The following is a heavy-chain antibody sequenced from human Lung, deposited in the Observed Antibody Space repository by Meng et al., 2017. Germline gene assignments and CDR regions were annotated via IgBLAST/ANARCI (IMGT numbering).Heavy chain of an antibody. J-gene: IGHJ4*02. Sequence: QVQLQQWGAGLLQPSEPRSLTCAVYGGSFSGYYWSWSRQPPGKGLEWIGEINHSGSTNYNPSLKSRVTISVDTSKNHFSLKLNSVTAADTAVFYCARGEREPDYWGQGTLVTVSS. D-gene: IGHD1-14*01. CDR3: ARGEREPDY. CDR2: INHSGST. CDR1: GGSFSGYY. V-gene: IGHV4-34*01.